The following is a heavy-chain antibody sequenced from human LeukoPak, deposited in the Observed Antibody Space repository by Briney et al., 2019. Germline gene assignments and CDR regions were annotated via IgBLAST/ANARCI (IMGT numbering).Heavy chain of an antibody. CDR1: GGSISSGGYY. D-gene: IGHD3-3*01. CDR3: ARGRGIFGVVIRIYYFDY. Sequence: SSQTLSLTCTVSGGSISSGGYYWSWLRQHPGKGLEWIGYIYYSGSTYYNPSLKSRVTISVDTSKNQFSLKLSSVTAADTAVYYCARGRGIFGVVIRIYYFDYWGQGTLVTVSS. V-gene: IGHV4-31*03. J-gene: IGHJ4*02. CDR2: IYYSGST.